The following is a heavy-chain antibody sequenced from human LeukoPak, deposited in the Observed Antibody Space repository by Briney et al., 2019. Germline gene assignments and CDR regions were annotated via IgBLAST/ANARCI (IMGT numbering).Heavy chain of an antibody. CDR2: IYYSGST. D-gene: IGHD6-19*01. Sequence: SEPLSLTCTVSGGSIRSSSYYWGWIRQPPGKGLEWIGSIYYSGSTYYIASLKSRGTISVDTSKNQFSLKLNSVTAADTAVYFCARQVVAVAGTGYFDYWGQGTLVTVSS. J-gene: IGHJ4*02. V-gene: IGHV4-39*01. CDR3: ARQVVAVAGTGYFDY. CDR1: GGSIRSSSYY.